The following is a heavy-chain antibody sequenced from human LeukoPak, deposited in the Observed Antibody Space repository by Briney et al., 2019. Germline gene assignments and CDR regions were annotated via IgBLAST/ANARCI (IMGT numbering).Heavy chain of an antibody. CDR2: IWYDGSNK. CDR1: GFTFSSYG. D-gene: IGHD5-24*01. Sequence: GGSLRLSCAASGFTFSSYGMHWVRQAPGKGLEWGAVIWYDGSNKYYADSVKGRFTISRDNSKNTLYLQMNSLRAEDTAVYYCARAGDGYNIYYFDYWGQGTLVTVSS. J-gene: IGHJ4*02. CDR3: ARAGDGYNIYYFDY. V-gene: IGHV3-33*01.